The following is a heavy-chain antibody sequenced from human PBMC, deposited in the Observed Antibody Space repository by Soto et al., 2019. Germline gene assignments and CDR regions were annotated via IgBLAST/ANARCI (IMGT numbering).Heavy chain of an antibody. D-gene: IGHD6-13*01. J-gene: IGHJ6*02. CDR3: ARAPSSWNTYYYYYGMDV. CDR2: IYYSGST. CDR1: GGSISSYY. V-gene: IGHV4-59*01. Sequence: PSETLSLTCTVSGGSISSYYWSWIRQPPGKGLEWIGYIYYSGSTNYNPSLKSRVTISVDTSKNQFSLKLSSVTAAGTAVYYCARAPSSWNTYYYYYGMDVWGQGTTVTVSS.